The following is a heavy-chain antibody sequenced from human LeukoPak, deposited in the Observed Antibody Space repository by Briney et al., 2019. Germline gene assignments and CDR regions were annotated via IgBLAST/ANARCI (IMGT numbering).Heavy chain of an antibody. J-gene: IGHJ4*02. Sequence: ASVKVSCKATSRISWVRQAPGQGLEWMGWIGTYGGDTYYAQKFQGRITVTTDTSTSTVYMELRNLRSDDTAVYYCARDYCNNPTCHTREFDYWGQGTLVTVSS. CDR1: TSR. D-gene: IGHD2/OR15-2a*01. V-gene: IGHV1-18*01. CDR3: ARDYCNNPTCHTREFDY. CDR2: IGTYGGDT.